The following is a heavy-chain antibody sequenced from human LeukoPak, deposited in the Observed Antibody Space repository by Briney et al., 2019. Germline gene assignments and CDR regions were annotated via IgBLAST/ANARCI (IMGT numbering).Heavy chain of an antibody. V-gene: IGHV3-23*01. CDR1: GFTFTTYG. Sequence: GGSLRLSCAASGFTFTTYGMNWVRQAPGKGLEWVSSISGSGSHTYYADSVKGRLTTSRDNSKNTLYLQMNSLTAEDTAVYYCAKNGEPHYYMDVWGKGTTVTVSS. CDR2: ISGSGSHT. CDR3: AKNGEPHYYMDV. D-gene: IGHD1-14*01. J-gene: IGHJ6*03.